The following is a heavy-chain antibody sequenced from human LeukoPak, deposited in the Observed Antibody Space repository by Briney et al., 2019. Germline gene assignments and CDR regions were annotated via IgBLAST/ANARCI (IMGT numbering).Heavy chain of an antibody. CDR2: IYYSGST. J-gene: IGHJ4*02. Sequence: PSETLSLTCIVSGGSISSYSWSWIRQPPGKGLEWIGYIYYSGSTNYNPSLKSRVTISVVTSKNQFSLKLSSVTAADTAVYYCARARYSSAPFDYWGQGTLITVSS. CDR3: ARARYSSAPFDY. D-gene: IGHD6-25*01. V-gene: IGHV4-59*01. CDR1: GGSISSYS.